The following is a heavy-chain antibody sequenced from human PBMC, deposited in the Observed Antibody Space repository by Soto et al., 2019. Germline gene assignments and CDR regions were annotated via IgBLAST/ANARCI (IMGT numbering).Heavy chain of an antibody. Sequence: QVQLVQSGAEVKKPGASVKVYCKASGYTFTDYGISWVRQAPGQGLEWMGWIHTYNGNTNYAQKVQGRVTMTTDSSTSTAYMELRSLRSDDTAVYYCARDEQYSSRWHPIDYWGQGTLVTVSS. CDR1: GYTFTDYG. CDR2: IHTYNGNT. D-gene: IGHD6-19*01. V-gene: IGHV1-18*01. J-gene: IGHJ4*02. CDR3: ARDEQYSSRWHPIDY.